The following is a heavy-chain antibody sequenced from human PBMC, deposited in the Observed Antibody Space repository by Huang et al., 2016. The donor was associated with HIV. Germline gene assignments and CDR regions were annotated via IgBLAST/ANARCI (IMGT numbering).Heavy chain of an antibody. CDR3: ARPRMTATSSDSTWSFFDS. Sequence: QVQLQQWGAGLLKPSGALSLKCAVYGGSLSDHYWTWFRLSPGKRLEWIGELNHRGLSPYNPSHRSRVTMSVDMSKNQFSLNLTSLTAAYTAVYYCARPRMTATSSDSTWSFFDSWGQGTLVIVSS. D-gene: IGHD3-10*01. CDR1: GGSLSDHY. V-gene: IGHV4-34*02. J-gene: IGHJ4*02. CDR2: LNHRGLS.